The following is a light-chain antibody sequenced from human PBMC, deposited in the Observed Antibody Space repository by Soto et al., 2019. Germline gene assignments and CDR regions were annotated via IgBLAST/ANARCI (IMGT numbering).Light chain of an antibody. CDR2: WAS. Sequence: DIVMTQSPDSLAVSLGERATINCKSSQSVLYSSNNKNYLAWFRQKPGQPPKLLIYWASTRESGVPDRFSGGGSGTDFTLTISSLQAEDVAVYYCQLYYTTPYTFGQGTKLKIK. CDR1: QSVLYSSNNKNY. J-gene: IGKJ2*01. V-gene: IGKV4-1*01. CDR3: QLYYTTPYT.